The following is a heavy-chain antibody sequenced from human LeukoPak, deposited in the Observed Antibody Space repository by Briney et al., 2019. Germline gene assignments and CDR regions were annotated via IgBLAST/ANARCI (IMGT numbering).Heavy chain of an antibody. D-gene: IGHD6-6*01. CDR1: GGSFSGYY. V-gene: IGHV4-34*01. Sequence: PSETLSLTCAVYGGSFSGYYWNWIRQPPGKGLEWIGEFNHSGSTNYNPSLKSRVTLSVDTSKNHFSLKLTSVTAADTAVYYCARGGYSSSSRGHYYYYMGVWGKGTTVTVSS. J-gene: IGHJ6*03. CDR2: FNHSGST. CDR3: ARGGYSSSSRGHYYYYMGV.